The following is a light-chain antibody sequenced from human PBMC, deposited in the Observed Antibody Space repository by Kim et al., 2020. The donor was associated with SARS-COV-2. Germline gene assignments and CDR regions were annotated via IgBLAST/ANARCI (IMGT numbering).Light chain of an antibody. CDR1: SLRSYY. V-gene: IGLV3-19*01. J-gene: IGLJ2*01. Sequence: SSELTQDPAVSVALGQTVRITCQGDSLRSYYATWYQQKPRQAPVLVIYGRNNRPSGIPDRISGFTSGNTASLTISGAQAEDEADFYCQSRDSGGNVVFGGGTQLTVL. CDR3: QSRDSGGNVV. CDR2: GRN.